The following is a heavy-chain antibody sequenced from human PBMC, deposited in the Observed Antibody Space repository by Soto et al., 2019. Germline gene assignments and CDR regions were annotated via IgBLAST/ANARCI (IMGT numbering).Heavy chain of an antibody. Sequence: VGSLRLSCAASGFTFSKYAMSWVRQAPGKGLEWVSAINAGGNSTKSADSVKGRFTISRDNSKNTVYLQMNNLRAEDTAIYYCGMQYDYWGQGTLVTVSS. CDR2: INAGGNST. CDR3: GMQYDY. J-gene: IGHJ4*02. CDR1: GFTFSKYA. V-gene: IGHV3-23*01.